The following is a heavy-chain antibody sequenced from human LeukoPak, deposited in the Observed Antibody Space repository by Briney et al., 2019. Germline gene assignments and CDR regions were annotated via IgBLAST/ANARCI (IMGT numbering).Heavy chain of an antibody. CDR2: ISAYNGNT. V-gene: IGHV1-18*01. CDR1: GYTFTSYG. D-gene: IGHD3-22*01. J-gene: IGHJ4*02. CDR3: ARGYYYDSSGYEIRDFDY. Sequence: ASVKVSCKASGYTFTSYGISWVRQAPGQGLEWMGWISAYNGNTNYAQKLQGRVTMTTDTSTSTAYMELSSLRSEDTAVYYCARGYYYDSSGYEIRDFDYWGQGTLVTVSS.